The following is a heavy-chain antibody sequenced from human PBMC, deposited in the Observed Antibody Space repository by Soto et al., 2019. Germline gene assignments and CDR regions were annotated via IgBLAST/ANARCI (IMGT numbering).Heavy chain of an antibody. V-gene: IGHV3-23*01. CDR1: GFTLRNYA. CDR2: ISANDVGT. Sequence: LRLSCEASGFTLRNYAMTWIRQAPGKGLEWVSLISANDVGTYYAESVKTRFTISTDQSRNTVYLQMDSLRADDTAIYYCAKAKNDFNWDNRPPFDYWGQGTLVTVSS. J-gene: IGHJ4*02. D-gene: IGHD3-9*01. CDR3: AKAKNDFNWDNRPPFDY.